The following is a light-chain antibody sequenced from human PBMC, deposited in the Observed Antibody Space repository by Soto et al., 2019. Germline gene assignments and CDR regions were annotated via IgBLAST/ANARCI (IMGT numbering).Light chain of an antibody. CDR1: SSDVGGYNY. Sequence: QSVLTQPPSASGSPGQSVTISCTGTSSDVGGYNYVSWFQHHPGKAPKLLIHEVNKRPSGVPDRFSGSKSGNTASLTVSGLQAEYEADYYCSSYGGNTLFVFGTRTKVTVL. CDR3: SSYGGNTLFV. V-gene: IGLV2-8*01. CDR2: EVN. J-gene: IGLJ1*01.